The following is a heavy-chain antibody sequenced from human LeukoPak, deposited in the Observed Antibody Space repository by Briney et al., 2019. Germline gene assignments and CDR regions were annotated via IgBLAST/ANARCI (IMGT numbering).Heavy chain of an antibody. Sequence: SETLSLTCTVSGGSISSSSYYWGWIRQPPGKGLEWIGSIYYSGSTYYNPSLKSRVTISVDTSKNQFSLKLSSVTAADTAVYYCARDNEWERPYYMDVWGKGTTVTISS. CDR1: GGSISSSSYY. CDR2: IYYSGST. CDR3: ARDNEWERPYYMDV. D-gene: IGHD1-26*01. J-gene: IGHJ6*03. V-gene: IGHV4-39*02.